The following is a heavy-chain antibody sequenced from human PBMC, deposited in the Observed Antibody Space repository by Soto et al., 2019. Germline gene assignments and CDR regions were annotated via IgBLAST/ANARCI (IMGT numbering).Heavy chain of an antibody. CDR1: GFTFSSYG. J-gene: IGHJ6*02. Sequence: GGSLRLSCAASGFTFSSYGMHWVRQAPGKGLEWVSYISSSSSTIYYADSVKGRFTISRDNAKNSLYLQMNSLRDEDTAVYYCARGIAAAGTWTYYYYGMDVWGQGTTVTVSS. D-gene: IGHD6-13*01. CDR2: ISSSSSTI. V-gene: IGHV3-48*02. CDR3: ARGIAAAGTWTYYYYGMDV.